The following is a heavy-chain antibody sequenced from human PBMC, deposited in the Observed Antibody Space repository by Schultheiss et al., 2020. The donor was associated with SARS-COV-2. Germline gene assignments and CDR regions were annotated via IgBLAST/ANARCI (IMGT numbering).Heavy chain of an antibody. Sequence: SETLSLTCAVYGGSFSGYYWGWIRQPPGKGLEWIGYIYYSGSTYYNPSLKSRVTISVDTSKNQFSLKLSSVTAADTAVYYCARDYDILTGPSGDAVWGQGTLVTVSS. CDR2: IYYSGST. CDR3: ARDYDILTGPSGDAV. CDR1: GGSFSGYY. J-gene: IGHJ4*02. D-gene: IGHD3-9*01. V-gene: IGHV4-34*09.